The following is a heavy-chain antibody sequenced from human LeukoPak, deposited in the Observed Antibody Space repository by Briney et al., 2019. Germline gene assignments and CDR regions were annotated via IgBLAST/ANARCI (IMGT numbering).Heavy chain of an antibody. J-gene: IGHJ4*02. V-gene: IGHV4-39*01. CDR2: IYYSGST. D-gene: IGHD5-18*01. Sequence: SETLSLTCTVSGGSISSCSYYWGWIRQPPGKGLEWIGSIYYSGSTYYNPSLKSRVTISVDTSKNQFSLKLSSVTAADTAVYYCASRGYSYGTHFDYWGQGTLVTVSS. CDR1: GGSISSCSYY. CDR3: ASRGYSYGTHFDY.